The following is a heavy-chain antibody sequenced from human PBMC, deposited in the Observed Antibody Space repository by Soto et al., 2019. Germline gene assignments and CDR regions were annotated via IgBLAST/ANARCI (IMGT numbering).Heavy chain of an antibody. Sequence: SETLSLTCGVSGGTIRSPDWWTWVRQPPGKGLEWIGEIFQSGSTNYTPSLESRVTISVDKSKNQFSLTLTSVTAADTAVYFCARGRGRYSSGWSWFDPWGQGILVTRLL. CDR2: IFQSGST. D-gene: IGHD6-19*01. J-gene: IGHJ5*02. V-gene: IGHV4-4*02. CDR1: GGTIRSPDW. CDR3: ARGRGRYSSGWSWFDP.